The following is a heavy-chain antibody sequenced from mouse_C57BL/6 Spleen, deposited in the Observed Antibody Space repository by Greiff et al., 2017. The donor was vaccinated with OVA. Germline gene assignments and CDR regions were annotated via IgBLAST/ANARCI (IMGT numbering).Heavy chain of an antibody. J-gene: IGHJ1*03. Sequence: VKLVESGPGLVQPSQSLSITCTVSGFSLTSYGVHWVRQSPGKGLEWLGVIWSGGSTDYNAAFISRLSISKDNSKSQVFFKMNSLQADDTAIYYCARDYYGSSYLWYFDVWGTGTTVTVSS. CDR2: IWSGGST. D-gene: IGHD1-1*01. CDR3: ARDYYGSSYLWYFDV. V-gene: IGHV2-2*01. CDR1: GFSLTSYG.